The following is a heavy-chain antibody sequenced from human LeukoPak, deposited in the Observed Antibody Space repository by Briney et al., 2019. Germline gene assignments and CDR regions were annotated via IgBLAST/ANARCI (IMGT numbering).Heavy chain of an antibody. V-gene: IGHV5-51*01. D-gene: IGHD6-19*01. CDR1: GYSFISYW. CDR2: IYPGDSNT. J-gene: IGHJ4*02. Sequence: GESLKISCKGSGYSFISYWIGWVRQMPGKGLEWMGIIYPGDSNTRYSPSFQGQVTISADKSISTAYLQWSSLKASDTAMYYCARPVGSYSSGWYDPGGDYWGQGTLVTVSS. CDR3: ARPVGSYSSGWYDPGGDY.